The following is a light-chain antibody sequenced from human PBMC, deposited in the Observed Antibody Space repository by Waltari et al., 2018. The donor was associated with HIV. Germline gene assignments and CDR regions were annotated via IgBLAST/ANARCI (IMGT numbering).Light chain of an antibody. CDR2: STN. J-gene: IGLJ3*02. CDR3: VLYMGSGIGV. V-gene: IGLV8-61*01. Sequence: QTVVTQEPSFSVSPGGTVTLTCGFSSGSVSTSYYTSWYQQTPGQAPRTLIYSTNTRSSGVPDRFSGSILGNKAALTITGAQADDESDYYCVLYMGSGIGVFGGGTKLTVL. CDR1: SGSVSTSYY.